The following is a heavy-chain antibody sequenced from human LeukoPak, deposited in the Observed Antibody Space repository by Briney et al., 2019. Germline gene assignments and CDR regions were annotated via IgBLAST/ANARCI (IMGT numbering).Heavy chain of an antibody. Sequence: GGSLRLSCAASGFTFSSYAMSWVRQAPGKGLEWVSAISGSGGSTYYADSVKGRFTISRDSSKNTLYLQMNSLRAEDTAVYCCAKGDIVVVPAAIVPQYYFDYWGQGTLVTVSS. CDR2: ISGSGGST. CDR1: GFTFSSYA. CDR3: AKGDIVVVPAAIVPQYYFDY. J-gene: IGHJ4*02. D-gene: IGHD2-2*02. V-gene: IGHV3-23*01.